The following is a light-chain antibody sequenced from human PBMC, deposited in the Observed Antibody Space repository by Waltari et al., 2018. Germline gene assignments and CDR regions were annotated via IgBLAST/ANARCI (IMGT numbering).Light chain of an antibody. V-gene: IGKV3-20*01. CDR2: GAS. CDR3: QNHERLPAV. CDR1: QSVGRY. Sequence: EIVLTQSPGTLSLSTGERATFSCRASQSVGRYLVWYQQKPGQAPRLLIYGASSRAAGIPDRFSGSGSGTDFSLTISRLEPEDFAVYYCQNHERLPAVFGQGTKVEIK. J-gene: IGKJ1*01.